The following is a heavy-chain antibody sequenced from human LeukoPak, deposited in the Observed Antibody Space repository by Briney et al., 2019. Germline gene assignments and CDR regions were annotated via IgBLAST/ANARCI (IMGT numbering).Heavy chain of an antibody. CDR1: GYTFTSYY. CDR2: INPSGGST. V-gene: IGHV1-46*01. CDR3: ARGRGVAQWLDLSPDF. Sequence: GASVKVSCKASGYTFTSYYMHWVRQAPGQGLEWMGIINPSGGSTSYAQKFQGRATMTRDTSTGTVYMELSSLRSEDTAVYYCARGRGVAQWLDLSPDFGGQGTLVTVSS. J-gene: IGHJ4*02. D-gene: IGHD6-19*01.